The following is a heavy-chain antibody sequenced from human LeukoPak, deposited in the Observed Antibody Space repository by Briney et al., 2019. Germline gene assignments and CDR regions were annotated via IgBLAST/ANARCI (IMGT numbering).Heavy chain of an antibody. CDR3: AREPPMYYYDSSGFDY. J-gene: IGHJ4*02. D-gene: IGHD3-22*01. CDR2: FYYTGPT. CDR1: GDSISSYY. Sequence: SETLSLTCTVSGDSISSYYWSWIRQPPGEGLECIGYFYYTGPTYYNPSLKSRVTISVDTSKNQFSLKLSSVTAADTAVYYCAREPPMYYYDSSGFDYWGQGTLVTVSS. V-gene: IGHV4-59*12.